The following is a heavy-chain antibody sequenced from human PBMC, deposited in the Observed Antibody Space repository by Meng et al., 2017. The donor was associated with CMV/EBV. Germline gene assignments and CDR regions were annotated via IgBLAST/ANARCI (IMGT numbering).Heavy chain of an antibody. CDR3: ARDNDFWSGYYRYYYYYYGMDV. D-gene: IGHD3-3*01. V-gene: IGHV3-21*01. CDR2: ISSSSSYI. Sequence: GESLKISCAASGFTFCSYSMNWVRQAPGKGLEWVSSISSSSSYIYYADSVKGRFTISRDNAKNSLYLQMNSLRAEDTAVYYCARDNDFWSGYYRYYYYYYGMDVWGQGTTVTVSS. J-gene: IGHJ6*02. CDR1: GFTFCSYS.